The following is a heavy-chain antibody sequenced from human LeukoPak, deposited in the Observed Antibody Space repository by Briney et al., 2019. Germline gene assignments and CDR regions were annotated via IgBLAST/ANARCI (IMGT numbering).Heavy chain of an antibody. CDR2: INHSGST. V-gene: IGHV4-34*01. CDR1: GGSFSGYY. CDR3: ARLWTMISGYFDWLSHIGDNWFDP. J-gene: IGHJ5*02. D-gene: IGHD3-9*01. Sequence: PSETLSLTCAVYGGSFSGYYWSWIRQPPGKGLEWIGEINHSGSTNYNPSLKSRVTISVDTSKSQFSLKLSSVTAADTAVYYCARLWTMISGYFDWLSHIGDNWFDPWGQGTLVTVSS.